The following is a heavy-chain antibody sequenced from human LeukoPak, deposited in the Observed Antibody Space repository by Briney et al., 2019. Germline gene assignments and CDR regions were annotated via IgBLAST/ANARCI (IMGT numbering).Heavy chain of an antibody. CDR3: AFSPVGRYLDWTLDS. CDR1: GYTFTGYY. J-gene: IGHJ4*02. D-gene: IGHD3-9*01. Sequence: ASVKVSCKASGYTFTGYYMHWVRQAPGQGLEWMGWINPNSGGTNYAQKFQGWVTMTRDTSISTAYMELSRLRSDDTAVYYCAFSPVGRYLDWTLDSWGQGTLVTVSS. V-gene: IGHV1-2*04. CDR2: INPNSGGT.